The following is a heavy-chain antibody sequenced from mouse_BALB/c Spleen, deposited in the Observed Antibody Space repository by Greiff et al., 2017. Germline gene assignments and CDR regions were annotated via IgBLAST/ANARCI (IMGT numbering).Heavy chain of an antibody. Sequence: DVKLVESGGGLVQPGGSRKLSCAASGFTFSSFGMSWVRQTPDKRLEWVATISSGGSYTYYPDSVKGRFTISRDNAKNTLYLQMSSLKSEDTAMYYCARRDGNTGFAYWGQGTLVTVSA. J-gene: IGHJ3*01. V-gene: IGHV5-6*03. CDR1: GFTFSSFG. CDR2: ISSGGSYT. CDR3: ARRDGNTGFAY. D-gene: IGHD2-1*01.